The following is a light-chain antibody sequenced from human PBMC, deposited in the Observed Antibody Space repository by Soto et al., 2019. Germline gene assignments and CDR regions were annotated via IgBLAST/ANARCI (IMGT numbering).Light chain of an antibody. CDR1: QSLLHTNGYNY. V-gene: IGKV2-28*01. J-gene: IGKJ1*01. Sequence: DIVMTQSPLYLPVTPGEPASISCISSQSLLHTNGYNYLDWYLQKPGQSPQLLICMGSDRASGVPGRFSGSGSGTDFTLKISRVEAEDVGVYYCMQALQPRPAFGQGTKVEIK. CDR2: MGS. CDR3: MQALQPRPA.